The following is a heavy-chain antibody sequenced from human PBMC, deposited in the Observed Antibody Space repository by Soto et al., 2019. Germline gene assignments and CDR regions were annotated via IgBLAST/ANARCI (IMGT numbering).Heavy chain of an antibody. CDR1: GGTFSRYA. Sequence: QVQMVQSGAEVKKPGSSVKVSCKAAGGTFSRYAISWLLQASGQGLEWMGGIIPIYGTANYAQKFQGRVTITAVESTGTAYMGRSSLRSEYTSVYYCARLSYCGGDCYPFDYWGHGTLVTVSS. CDR3: ARLSYCGGDCYPFDY. CDR2: IIPIYGTA. J-gene: IGHJ4*01. V-gene: IGHV1-69*01. D-gene: IGHD2-21*02.